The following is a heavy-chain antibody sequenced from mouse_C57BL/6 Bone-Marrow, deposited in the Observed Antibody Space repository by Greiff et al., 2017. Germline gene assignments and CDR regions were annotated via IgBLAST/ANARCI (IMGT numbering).Heavy chain of an antibody. V-gene: IGHV1-22*01. J-gene: IGHJ2*01. D-gene: IGHD1-1*01. CDR3: ARRDYGSSDY. CDR1: GYTFTDYN. Sequence: EVMLVESGPELVKPGASVKMSCKASGYTFTDYNMHWVKQSHGKSLEWIGYINPNNGGTSYNQKFKGKATLTVNKSSSTAYMELRSLTSEDSAVYYCARRDYGSSDYWGQGTTLTVSS. CDR2: INPNNGGT.